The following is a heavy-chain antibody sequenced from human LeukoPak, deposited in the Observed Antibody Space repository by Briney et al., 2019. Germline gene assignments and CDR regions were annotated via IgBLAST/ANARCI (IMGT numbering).Heavy chain of an antibody. CDR1: GFTFSSYG. CDR3: ARRVVAAAFDY. Sequence: PGRSLRLSCAASGFTFSSYGMHWVRQAPGKGLEWVAVISYDGSNKYYADSVKGRFTISRDNSKNTLYLQMNSLRAEDTAVYYCARRVVAAAFDYWGQGTLGSVSS. CDR2: ISYDGSNK. D-gene: IGHD6-13*01. J-gene: IGHJ4*02. V-gene: IGHV3-30*03.